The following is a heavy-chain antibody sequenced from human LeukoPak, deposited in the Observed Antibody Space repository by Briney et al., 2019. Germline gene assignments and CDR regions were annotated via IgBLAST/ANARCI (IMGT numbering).Heavy chain of an antibody. CDR2: IKRKTDGGTT. Sequence: GGSLRLSCAASGFPFSNARMSWVRPAPGKGLEWVGSIKRKTDGGTTDYAAPVKCRFTISRDDSKNTLYLQMNSLKTEDTAVYYCTPDPDMVVVPAAYWGQGTQLTVSS. CDR3: TPDPDMVVVPAAY. D-gene: IGHD2-2*01. CDR1: GFPFSNAR. V-gene: IGHV3-15*01. J-gene: IGHJ4*02.